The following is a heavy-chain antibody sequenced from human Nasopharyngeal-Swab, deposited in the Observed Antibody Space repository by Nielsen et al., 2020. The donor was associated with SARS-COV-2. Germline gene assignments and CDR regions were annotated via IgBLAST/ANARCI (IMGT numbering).Heavy chain of an antibody. J-gene: IGHJ2*01. CDR2: INHSGST. V-gene: IGHV4-34*01. CDR3: ARGGYYYDSSGYYYPVWYFDL. CDR1: GGSFSGYY. Sequence: SETLSLTCAVYGGSFSGYYWSWIRQPPGKGLEWIGEINHSGSTYYNPSLKSRVTISVDRSKNQFSLKLSSVTAADTAVYYCARGGYYYDSSGYYYPVWYFDLWGRGTLVTVSS. D-gene: IGHD3-22*01.